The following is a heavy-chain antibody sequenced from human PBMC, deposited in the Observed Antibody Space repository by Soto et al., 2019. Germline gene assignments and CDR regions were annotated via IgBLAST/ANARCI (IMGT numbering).Heavy chain of an antibody. J-gene: IGHJ4*02. V-gene: IGHV3-53*01. CDR3: ARGFQSSFGY. CDR1: GFTVSNSY. Sequence: LRLSCAASGFTVSNSYMSWVRQAPGKGLEWVSVIYSGGSTYYADSVKGRFTISRDSSKNTLYLQMNSLRAEDTAVYYCARGFQSSFGYWGQGTLVTVSS. CDR2: IYSGGST. D-gene: IGHD2-21*01.